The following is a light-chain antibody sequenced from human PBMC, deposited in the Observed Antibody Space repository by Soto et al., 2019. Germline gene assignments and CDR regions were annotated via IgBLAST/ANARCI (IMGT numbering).Light chain of an antibody. J-gene: IGLJ1*01. V-gene: IGLV2-14*01. Sequence: QSALTQPASVSGSPGQSITISCTGTSSDVGGYNHVSWYQQHPGKAPKLIIYAVTDRPSGVSSRFSGSKSGNTASLTISGLQAEDEADYYCSSYTSSSTLFGTGTKVTVL. CDR3: SSYTSSSTL. CDR2: AVT. CDR1: SSDVGGYNH.